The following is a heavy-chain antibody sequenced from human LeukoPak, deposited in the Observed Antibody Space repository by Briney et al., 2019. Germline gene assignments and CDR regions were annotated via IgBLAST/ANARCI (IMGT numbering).Heavy chain of an antibody. J-gene: IGHJ2*01. CDR2: IYYSGST. CDR1: GGSISSYY. D-gene: IGHD2-2*01. Sequence: PSETLSLTCTVSGGSISSYYWSWIRQPPGKGLEWIGYIYYSGSTNYNPSLKSRVTISVDTSKNQFSLKLSSVTAADTAVYYCARAPLGYCSSTSCSRYRYFDLWGRGTLVTVSS. CDR3: ARAPLGYCSSTSCSRYRYFDL. V-gene: IGHV4-59*01.